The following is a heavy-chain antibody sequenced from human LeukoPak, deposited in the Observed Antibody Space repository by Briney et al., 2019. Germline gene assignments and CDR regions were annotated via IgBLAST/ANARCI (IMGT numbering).Heavy chain of an antibody. Sequence: SQTLSLTCAVSGGSISSGGYSWSWIRQPPGKGLEWIGYIYHSGSTYYNPSLKSRVTISVDRSKNQSSLKLSSVTAADTAVYYCARDLGSRYGMDVWGQGTTVTVSS. CDR3: ARDLGSRYGMDV. CDR1: GGSISSGGYS. D-gene: IGHD2-2*01. J-gene: IGHJ6*02. CDR2: IYHSGST. V-gene: IGHV4-30-2*01.